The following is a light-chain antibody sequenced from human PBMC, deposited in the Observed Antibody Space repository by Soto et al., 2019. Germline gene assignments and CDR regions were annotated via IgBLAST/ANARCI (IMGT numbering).Light chain of an antibody. CDR1: QGISSA. J-gene: IGKJ5*01. V-gene: IGKV1-13*02. CDR2: DAS. CDR3: QQFNSYLSDT. Sequence: AIQLTQSPSSLSASVGDRVTITCRASQGISSALAWYQQKPGKAPKLLIYDASSLEGGVTSRFSGSGAGTDFTLTISSQQPEDFATYYCQQFNSYLSDTFGQGTRLEIK.